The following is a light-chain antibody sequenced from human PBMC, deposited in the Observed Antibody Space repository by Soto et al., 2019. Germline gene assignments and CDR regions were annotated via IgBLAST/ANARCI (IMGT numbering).Light chain of an antibody. CDR3: QQRSDWRWT. V-gene: IGKV3-11*01. CDR2: DTS. Sequence: TQSPATLSVSPGGRTILSCSASQTVNNYLAWYQQKPGQAPRLLIYDTSKRAPGVPARFIGSGSGTAFTLTIDIVEPEDYAIYYCQQRSDWRWTFGQGTKVDI. CDR1: QTVNNY. J-gene: IGKJ1*01.